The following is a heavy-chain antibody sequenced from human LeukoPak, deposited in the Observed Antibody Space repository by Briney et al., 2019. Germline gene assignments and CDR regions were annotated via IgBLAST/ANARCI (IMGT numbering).Heavy chain of an antibody. CDR2: INWNGGST. Sequence: GGSLRLSCAASGFTFSDYYMSWIRHAPGKGLEWVSGINWNGGSTGYADSVKGRFTISRDNAKNSLYLQMNSLRAEDTALYYCAREGSGSYASDYWGQGTLVTVSS. CDR1: GFTFSDYY. D-gene: IGHD1-26*01. V-gene: IGHV3-20*04. J-gene: IGHJ4*02. CDR3: AREGSGSYASDY.